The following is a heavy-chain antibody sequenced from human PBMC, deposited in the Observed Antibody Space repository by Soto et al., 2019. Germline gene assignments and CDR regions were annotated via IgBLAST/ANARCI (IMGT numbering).Heavy chain of an antibody. J-gene: IGHJ5*02. CDR2: ISFDGSNI. Sequence: PWRSLSLSWVASALTSNSYAMHWVRQAPGKGLELVGFISFDGSNIFYADSVKGRFTISIDNSRNTLYLQMNSLRAEDTAVYYCAKEYDYNWLDPWGQGTMVTVSS. CDR3: AKEYDYNWLDP. D-gene: IGHD1-1*01. V-gene: IGHV3-30*18. CDR1: ALTSNSYA.